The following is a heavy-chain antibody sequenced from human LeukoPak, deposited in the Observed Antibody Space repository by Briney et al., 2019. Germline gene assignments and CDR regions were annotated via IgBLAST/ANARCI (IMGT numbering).Heavy chain of an antibody. CDR3: AREGYYDFWSGTYRLGGMDV. D-gene: IGHD3-3*01. J-gene: IGHJ6*02. V-gene: IGHV4-30-4*01. Sequence: SQTLFLTCTVSGGSIGSGDYYWSWIRQPPGKGLEWIGYIYYSGNTYYNPSLKSRVTMSVDTSKNQFSLKLSSVTAADTAVYYCAREGYYDFWSGTYRLGGMDVWGQGTTVTVSS. CDR2: IYYSGNT. CDR1: GGSIGSGDYY.